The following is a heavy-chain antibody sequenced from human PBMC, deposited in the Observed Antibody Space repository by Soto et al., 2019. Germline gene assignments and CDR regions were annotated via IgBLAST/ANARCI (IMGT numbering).Heavy chain of an antibody. CDR3: ARAPPPPDF. CDR1: GYTFASYA. J-gene: IGHJ4*02. V-gene: IGHV1-18*01. Sequence: QVQLVQSGAEVKKPGASVKVSCKASGYTFASYAISLMRQAPGQGLEWMGWISAYNANTNYAQTLQGRLTMTTETSTCTAYMELRSLRSADTAVYYCARAPPPPDFWGQGTLVTVSS. CDR2: ISAYNANT.